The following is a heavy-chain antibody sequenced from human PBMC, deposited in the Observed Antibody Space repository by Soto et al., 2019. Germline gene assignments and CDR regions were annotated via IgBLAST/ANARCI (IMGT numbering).Heavy chain of an antibody. CDR2: LNGGVDGT. CDR3: AREVKGVTSFDY. D-gene: IGHD3-10*01. J-gene: IGHJ4*02. V-gene: IGHV1-3*01. Sequence: QVRLIQSGPEMMQPGASVRVSCTASGFRALSYAFHWVRQAPEQGPEWLGWLNGGVDGTSYSQRLQGRVTISRDTSANTVYLEVNSLTSEDTAVYYCAREVKGVTSFDYWGQGTLVTVSS. CDR1: GFRALSYA.